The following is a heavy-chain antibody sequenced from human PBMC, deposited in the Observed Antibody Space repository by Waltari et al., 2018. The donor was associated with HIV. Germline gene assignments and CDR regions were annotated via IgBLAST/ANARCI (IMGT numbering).Heavy chain of an antibody. J-gene: IGHJ6*02. CDR1: GFTISDNY. V-gene: IGHV3-53*01. Sequence: EVQLVGSGGGLIEPGGSLRLSCAASGFTISDNYMSWVRQAPGKGLEWVSVIYGRGSTYSADSVKGLFTISRDKSKNPLSLHMNSLRAEDTAVYYCARDPRSSGYYGMDVWGQGATVTVSS. CDR3: ARDPRSSGYYGMDV. CDR2: IYGRGST. D-gene: IGHD1-26*01.